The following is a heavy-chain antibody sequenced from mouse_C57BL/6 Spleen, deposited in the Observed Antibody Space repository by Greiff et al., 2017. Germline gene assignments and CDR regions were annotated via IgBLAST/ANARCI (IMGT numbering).Heavy chain of an antibody. CDR2: IDPSDSYT. CDR3: ASFITTVVVPGNFDY. D-gene: IGHD1-1*01. V-gene: IGHV1-50*01. CDR1: GYTFTSYW. Sequence: VQLQQPGAELVKPGASVKLSCKASGYTFTSYWMQWVKQRPGQGLEWIGEIDPSDSYTNYNQKFKGKATLTVDTSSSTAYMQLSSLTSEDSAVYYCASFITTVVVPGNFDYWGQGTTLTVSS. J-gene: IGHJ2*01.